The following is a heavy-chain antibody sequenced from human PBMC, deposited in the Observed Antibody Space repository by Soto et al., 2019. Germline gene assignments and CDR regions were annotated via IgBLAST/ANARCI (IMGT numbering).Heavy chain of an antibody. D-gene: IGHD7-27*01. CDR2: INAVGSQV. Sequence: EVQLVESGGGLVQPGGSLRLSCEVSGFSFSSSWMSWVRQAPGKGLEWVADINAVGSQVLYAASVMGRFTFSRDNAKXXXXXXXXXXXXXXXXXXXCARDPAWGSLDYWGLGTLVTVSS. J-gene: IGHJ4*02. CDR3: ARDPAWGSLDY. CDR1: GFSFSSSW. V-gene: IGHV3-7*01.